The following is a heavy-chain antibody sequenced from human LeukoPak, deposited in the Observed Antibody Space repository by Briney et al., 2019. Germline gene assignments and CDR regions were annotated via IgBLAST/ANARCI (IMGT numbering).Heavy chain of an antibody. CDR3: VGTIASRGSEY. D-gene: IGHD6-6*01. J-gene: IGHJ4*02. Sequence: GGSLRLSCAASGFTFTNYWMHWVRQAPGMGLVWVSRLPPDELGIIYADSVKGRFTVSRDNAKNTVYLQMNNLRVDDTAMYYCVGTIASRGSEYWGQGALITVSP. CDR2: LPPDELGI. V-gene: IGHV3-74*01. CDR1: GFTFTNYW.